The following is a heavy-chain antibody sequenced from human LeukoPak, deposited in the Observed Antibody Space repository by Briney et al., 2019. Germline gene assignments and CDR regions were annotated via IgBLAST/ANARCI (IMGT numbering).Heavy chain of an antibody. CDR2: ITSTASAI. D-gene: IGHD3-10*01. Sequence: GGSLRLSCAASGFTFSSYSVNWVRQAPGKGLEWVSHITSTASAIYYADSVRGRFTMSRDNARNTVYLQMNSLRVEDTAVYYCVRQGSGTPDYWGQGTLVTVSS. V-gene: IGHV3-48*01. CDR3: VRQGSGTPDY. J-gene: IGHJ4*02. CDR1: GFTFSSYS.